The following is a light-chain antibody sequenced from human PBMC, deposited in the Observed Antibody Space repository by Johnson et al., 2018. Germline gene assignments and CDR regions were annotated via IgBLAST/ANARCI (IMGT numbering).Light chain of an antibody. V-gene: IGLV1-51*02. CDR3: RTWDSSLRAGNV. CDR2: KNN. CDR1: SSNIGNNY. J-gene: IGLJ1*01. Sequence: QSVLTQPPSVSAAPGQKVTISCSGSSSNIGNNYVSWYQQLPGTAPKLLIYKNNKRPSGIPDRFSGSKSGTSATLGITGLQTGDEADYYCRTWDSSLRAGNVFGTGTKVTVL.